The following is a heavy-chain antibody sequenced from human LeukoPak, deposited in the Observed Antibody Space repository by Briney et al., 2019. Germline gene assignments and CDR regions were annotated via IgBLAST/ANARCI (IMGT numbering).Heavy chain of an antibody. CDR3: ARDRLTSGRYFFDY. J-gene: IGHJ4*01. V-gene: IGHV3-48*01. CDR1: AFTFSDYS. Sequence: PGGSLRLSCAASAFTFSDYSMNWVRQAPGKGLEWISYIRGRGSTIYYADSVRGRFTSSRDTAKNLMYLQMNSLRAQDTAVYYCARDRLTSGRYFFDYWGHGTLVTVSS. CDR2: IRGRGSTI. D-gene: IGHD1-26*01.